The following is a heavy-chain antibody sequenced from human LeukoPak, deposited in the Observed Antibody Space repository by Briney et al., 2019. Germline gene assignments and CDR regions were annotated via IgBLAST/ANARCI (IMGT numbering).Heavy chain of an antibody. CDR2: ISAYNGNT. CDR1: GYSFNSYG. D-gene: IGHD6-19*01. J-gene: IGHJ5*02. Sequence: AASVTVSCKASGYSFNSYGINCVRQAAGQGLEWMGWISAYNGNTNYAQNFQGRITLTTDTSTSTAYMDLTSLRFDDTAVYYCARDGRQWVPLNWFDPWGQGTLVIVSS. V-gene: IGHV1-18*04. CDR3: ARDGRQWVPLNWFDP.